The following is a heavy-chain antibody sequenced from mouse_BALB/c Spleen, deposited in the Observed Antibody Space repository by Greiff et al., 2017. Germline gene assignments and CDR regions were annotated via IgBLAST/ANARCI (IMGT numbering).Heavy chain of an antibody. CDR2: IWSGGST. CDR3: ARYYGNDWGTMDY. V-gene: IGHV2-2*02. D-gene: IGHD2-2*01. J-gene: IGHJ4*01. Sequence: QVQLQQSGPGLVQPSQSLSITCTASGFSLTSYGVHWVSQSPGKGLEWLGVIWSGGSTDYNEAFIYRLGISTDNSKSKAFFKMNRLQANDTAIYYCARYYGNDWGTMDYWGQGTSVTVSS. CDR1: GFSLTSYG.